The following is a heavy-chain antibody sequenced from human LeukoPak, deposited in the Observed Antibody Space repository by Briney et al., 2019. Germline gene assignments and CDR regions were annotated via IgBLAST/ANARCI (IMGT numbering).Heavy chain of an antibody. CDR3: ARVDYYGSGSYIPPDY. Sequence: GGSLRLSCAASGFTFSSYEMNWVRQAPGKGLEWVSYISSSGSTIYYADSVKGRFTISRDNAKNSLYLQMNSLRAEDTAVYYCARVDYYGSGSYIPPDYWGQGTLVTVSS. CDR2: ISSSGSTI. J-gene: IGHJ4*02. D-gene: IGHD3-10*01. V-gene: IGHV3-48*03. CDR1: GFTFSSYE.